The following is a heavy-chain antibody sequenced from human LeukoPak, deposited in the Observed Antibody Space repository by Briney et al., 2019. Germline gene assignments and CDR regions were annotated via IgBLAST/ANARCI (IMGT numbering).Heavy chain of an antibody. CDR1: GFTFSSYG. CDR3: AKDGSGYYGSGSYYPGRRLY. CDR2: IRYDGSNK. Sequence: GGSLRLSCAASGFTFSSYGMHWVRQAPGKGLEWVAFIRYDGSNKYYADSVKGRFTISRDNSKNTLYLQMNSLRAEDTAVYYCAKDGSGYYGSGSYYPGRRLYWGQGTLVTVSS. V-gene: IGHV3-30*02. J-gene: IGHJ4*02. D-gene: IGHD3-10*01.